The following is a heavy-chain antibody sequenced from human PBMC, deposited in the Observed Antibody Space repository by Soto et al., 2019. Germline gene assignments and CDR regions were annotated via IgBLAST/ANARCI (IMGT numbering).Heavy chain of an antibody. CDR1: GFTFSSYA. CDR3: AKDTTTVTTGAPDAFDI. J-gene: IGHJ3*02. Sequence: GGSLRLSCAASGFTFSSYAMSWFRQAPGKGLEWVSAISGSGGSTYYADSVKGRFTISRDNSKNTLYLQMKSLRAEDPAVYYCAKDTTTVTTGAPDAFDIWGQGTMVTV. CDR2: ISGSGGST. D-gene: IGHD4-4*01. V-gene: IGHV3-23*01.